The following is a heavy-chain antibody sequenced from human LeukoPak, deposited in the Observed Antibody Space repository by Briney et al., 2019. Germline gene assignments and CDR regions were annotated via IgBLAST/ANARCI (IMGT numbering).Heavy chain of an antibody. CDR2: INSGGDYK. V-gene: IGHV3-21*01. D-gene: IGHD3-9*01. CDR3: ARGHYDVLASSYKWTPDY. Sequence: GGCLRLSCAPSGFTFNTFNMNWFRQAPGKGLEWVSSINSGGDYKYYADSVKGRFTTSRDNAKNSLSPQLSSLRVEDTAIYYCARGHYDVLASSYKWTPDYWGQGTLVTVSS. J-gene: IGHJ4*02. CDR1: GFTFNTFN.